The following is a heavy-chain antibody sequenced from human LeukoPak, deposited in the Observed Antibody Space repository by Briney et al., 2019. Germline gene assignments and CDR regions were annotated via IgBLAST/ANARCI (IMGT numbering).Heavy chain of an antibody. CDR2: IYYSGST. CDR3: ARDTVRWFDP. D-gene: IGHD4-11*01. V-gene: IGHV4-39*07. CDR1: GGPISSISYY. J-gene: IGHJ5*02. Sequence: SETLSLPCTVSGGPISSISYYWGWIRQPPGKGREWIGSIYYSGSTYYNPSLKGRVTISVDTSKNQFSLKLSSVTAADTAVYYCARDTVRWFDPWGQGTLVTVSS.